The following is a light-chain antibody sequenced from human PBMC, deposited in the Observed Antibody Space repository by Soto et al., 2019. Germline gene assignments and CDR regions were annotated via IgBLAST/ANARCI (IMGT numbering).Light chain of an antibody. J-gene: IGKJ1*01. CDR2: AAS. CDR1: QSISNH. V-gene: IGKV1-39*01. Sequence: DIQMTQSPSSLSASVEDRVIITCRASQSISNHLNWYQQKPGKAPKLLIFAASSLQSGVPSRFSGSRSGPDFTLTISSLQPEDFATYYCQQSYSSATTFGQGTKVEIK. CDR3: QQSYSSATT.